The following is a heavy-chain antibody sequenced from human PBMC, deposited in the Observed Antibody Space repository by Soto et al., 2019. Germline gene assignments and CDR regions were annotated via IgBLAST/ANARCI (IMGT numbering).Heavy chain of an antibody. V-gene: IGHV4-59*01. CDR3: AREGFSGYEALDY. D-gene: IGHD5-12*01. CDR2: IAYTGIT. J-gene: IGHJ4*02. Sequence: QVQLQESGPRLLKPSETLSLTCSVSGGPIRSYYLSWVRQAPGKGLEWIAYIAYTGITGYNPSLRGRVTVSGDTSQNLFSLKMTSATAADTAVYYCAREGFSGYEALDYWGQGILVTVS. CDR1: GGPIRSYY.